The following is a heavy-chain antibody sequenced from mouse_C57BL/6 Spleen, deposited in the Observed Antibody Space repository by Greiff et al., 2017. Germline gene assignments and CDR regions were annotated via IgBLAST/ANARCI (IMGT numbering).Heavy chain of an antibody. Sequence: QVTLKESGPGILQPSQTLSLTCSFSGFSLSTFGMGVGWIRQPSGKGLEWLAHIWWDDDQYYKPALKSRLTISKNTSKNQRILTIDNVDAAYSATYYGTRMGPDFDVWGTGTTVTVSS. V-gene: IGHV8-8*01. CDR3: TRMGPDFDV. CDR2: IWWDDDQ. J-gene: IGHJ1*03. CDR1: GFSLSTFGMG. D-gene: IGHD3-3*01.